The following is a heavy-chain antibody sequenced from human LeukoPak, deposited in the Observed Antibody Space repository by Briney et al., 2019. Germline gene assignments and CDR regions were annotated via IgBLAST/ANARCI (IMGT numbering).Heavy chain of an antibody. V-gene: IGHV3-7*01. J-gene: IGHJ4*02. CDR1: GFPFSDYW. Sequence: PGGSLRLSCAASGFPFSDYWMDWVRQAPGKGMERVANIKQDGSEEYYADSVKGRFTISRDNAKNSLYLQMNSLRAEDTAVYYCSRSLDYWGQGALVTVSS. CDR2: IKQDGSEE. CDR3: SRSLDY.